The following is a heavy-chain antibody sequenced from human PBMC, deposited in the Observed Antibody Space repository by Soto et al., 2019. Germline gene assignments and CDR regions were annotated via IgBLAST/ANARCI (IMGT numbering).Heavy chain of an antibody. CDR2: IWYDASNK. V-gene: IGHV3-33*01. Sequence: QVQLVESGGGVVQPGRSLRLSCAASGFTFSSYGMHWVRQAPGKGLEWVAVIWYDASNKYYADSVKGRFTISRDNPKNTLHLPMNSLRAADTAVYYCARACAGYSRGWYQRGGFDYWGQGTLVTVSS. D-gene: IGHD6-19*01. J-gene: IGHJ4*02. CDR3: ARACAGYSRGWYQRGGFDY. CDR1: GFTFSSYG.